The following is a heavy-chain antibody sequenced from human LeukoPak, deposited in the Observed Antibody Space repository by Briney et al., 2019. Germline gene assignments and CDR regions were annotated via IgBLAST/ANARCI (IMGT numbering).Heavy chain of an antibody. V-gene: IGHV3-33*01. D-gene: IGHD5-18*01. Sequence: QPGGSLRLSCAASGFTFSGNGMHWVRQAPGKGLEWVALIWYDGSYKYYADSVKGRFTISRDNSKNTLYLQMNSLRAEDTAVYYCARDLGQLWFNYGMDVWGQGTTVTVSS. CDR1: GFTFSGNG. CDR3: ARDLGQLWFNYGMDV. CDR2: IWYDGSYK. J-gene: IGHJ6*02.